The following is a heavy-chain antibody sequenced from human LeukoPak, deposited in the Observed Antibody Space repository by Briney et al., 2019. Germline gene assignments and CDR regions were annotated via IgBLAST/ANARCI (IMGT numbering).Heavy chain of an antibody. CDR1: GGSFSGYY. D-gene: IGHD3-9*01. Sequence: SETLYLTCAVYGGSFSGYYWSWIRQPPGKGLEWIGEINHSGSTNYNPSLKSRVTISVDTSKNQFSLKLSSVTAADTAVYYCARGRRYFYFQHWGQGTLVTVSS. V-gene: IGHV4-34*01. J-gene: IGHJ1*01. CDR3: ARGRRYFYFQH. CDR2: INHSGST.